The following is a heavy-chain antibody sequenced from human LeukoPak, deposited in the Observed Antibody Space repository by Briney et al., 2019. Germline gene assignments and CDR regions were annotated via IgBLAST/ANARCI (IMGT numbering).Heavy chain of an antibody. CDR1: GFTFSSYE. CDR3: ARDHWKWGRFDY. CDR2: ISSSGSTI. D-gene: IGHD3-16*01. Sequence: GGSLRLSCAASGFTFSSYEMNWVRQAPGKGLEGVSYISSSGSTIYYADSVKGRFTISRDNAKNSLYLQMSSLRAEDTAVYYCARDHWKWGRFDYWGQGTLVTVSS. V-gene: IGHV3-48*03. J-gene: IGHJ4*02.